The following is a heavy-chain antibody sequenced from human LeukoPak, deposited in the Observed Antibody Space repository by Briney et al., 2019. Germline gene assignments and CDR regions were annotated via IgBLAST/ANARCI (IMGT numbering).Heavy chain of an antibody. Sequence: GESLKISCKGSGYRFTSYWIGWVRPMPGKGLEWMGIIYPGDSDTRYSPSFQGQVTISADKSISTAYLQWSSLKASDTAMYYCATSMAGYHYYFDYWGQGTLVTVSS. CDR3: ATSMAGYHYYFDY. D-gene: IGHD3-9*01. J-gene: IGHJ4*02. CDR1: GYRFTSYW. CDR2: IYPGDSDT. V-gene: IGHV5-51*01.